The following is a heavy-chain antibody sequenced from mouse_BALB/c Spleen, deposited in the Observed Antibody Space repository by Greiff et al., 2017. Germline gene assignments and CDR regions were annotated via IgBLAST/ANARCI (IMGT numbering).Heavy chain of an antibody. CDR1: GFNIKDTY. CDR3: ASPNWFAY. V-gene: IGHV14-3*02. CDR2: IDPANGNT. J-gene: IGHJ3*01. Sequence: EVMLVESGAELVKPGASVKLSCTASGFNIKDTYMHWVKQRPEQGLEWIGRIDPANGNTKYDPKFQGKATITADTSSNTAYLQLSSLTSEDTAVYYCASPNWFAYWGQGTLVTVSA.